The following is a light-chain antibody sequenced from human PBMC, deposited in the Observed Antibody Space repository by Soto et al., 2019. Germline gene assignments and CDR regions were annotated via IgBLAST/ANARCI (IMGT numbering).Light chain of an antibody. Sequence: DIQMTRSPSSLSASVGDTVTITCRASQNIDIYLNWYQQKAGTAPKVLISGASNLQRGVPSRFSGSGSGTDFTLTINNLQPEDFATYFCQQTFNVPPWTFGQGTKVDIK. CDR1: QNIDIY. J-gene: IGKJ1*01. CDR3: QQTFNVPPWT. V-gene: IGKV1-39*01. CDR2: GAS.